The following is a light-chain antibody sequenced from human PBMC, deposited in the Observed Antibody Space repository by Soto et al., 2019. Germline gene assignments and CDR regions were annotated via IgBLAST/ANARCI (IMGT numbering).Light chain of an antibody. J-gene: IGLJ1*01. CDR3: CSYAGSSSYV. CDR2: TVT. V-gene: IGLV2-11*01. Sequence: QSALTQPRSVSGSPGQSVTIPCTGTSSVIGGYNYVSWYQQHPGKAPKLMIYTVTKRPSGVPDRFSGSKSDNTASLTISGLQADDEADYYCCSYAGSSSYVFGTGTEVTVL. CDR1: SSVIGGYNY.